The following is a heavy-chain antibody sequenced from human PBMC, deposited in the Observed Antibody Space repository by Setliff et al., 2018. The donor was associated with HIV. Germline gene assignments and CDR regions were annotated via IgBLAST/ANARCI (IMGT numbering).Heavy chain of an antibody. Sequence: SETLSLTCTVSGGSISSYYWTWIRQPAGKGLEWIGRIGPIYTSGSTKYNPSLESRVAISVDTSENQFSLKLNSVTAADTAVYYCARRGRDGVLIVFATGFDPWGQGTLVTVSS. D-gene: IGHD2-8*01. J-gene: IGHJ5*02. CDR2: IGPIYTSGST. V-gene: IGHV4-4*07. CDR3: ARRGRDGVLIVFATGFDP. CDR1: GGSISSYY.